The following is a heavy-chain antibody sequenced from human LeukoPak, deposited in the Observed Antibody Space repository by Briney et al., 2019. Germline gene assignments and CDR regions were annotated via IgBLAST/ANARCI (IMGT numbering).Heavy chain of an antibody. CDR2: IYYSGST. V-gene: IGHV4-30-4*08. D-gene: IGHD3-3*01. J-gene: IGHJ4*02. Sequence: SETLSLTCTVCGGSFSSGDYYWGWIRKPPGKGLEWIEYIYYSGSTSYNPSLKSRVTISVDTSKNQFSLKLSSVTAADTAVYYCARTSGYDFWSGYYRSDYWGQGTLVTVSS. CDR3: ARTSGYDFWSGYYRSDY. CDR1: GGSFSSGDYY.